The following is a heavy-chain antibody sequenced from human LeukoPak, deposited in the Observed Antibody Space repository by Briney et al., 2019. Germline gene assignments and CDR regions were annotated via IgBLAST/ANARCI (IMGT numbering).Heavy chain of an antibody. CDR3: AREPTYYYDSSGYSWFDY. D-gene: IGHD3-22*01. CDR2: IIPIFGTA. Sequence: SVKVSCKASGGTFSSYAISWVRQAPGQGLEWMGGIIPIFGTANYAQKFQGRVTITADESTSTAYMELSSLRSEDTAVYYCAREPTYYYDSSGYSWFDYWGQGTLVTVSS. CDR1: GGTFSSYA. J-gene: IGHJ4*02. V-gene: IGHV1-69*13.